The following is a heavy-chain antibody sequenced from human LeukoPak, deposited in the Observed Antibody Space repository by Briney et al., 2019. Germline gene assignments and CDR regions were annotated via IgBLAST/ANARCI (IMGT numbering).Heavy chain of an antibody. CDR2: ISAYNGNT. Sequence: ASVKVSCKASGYTFTSYGISWVRQAPGQGLEWMGWISAYNGNTNYAQKLQGRVTMTTATSTSTANMELRSLRSDDTAVYYCARVGYCSSTSCYSPFDYWGQGTLVTVSS. CDR3: ARVGYCSSTSCYSPFDY. J-gene: IGHJ4*02. CDR1: GYTFTSYG. V-gene: IGHV1-18*01. D-gene: IGHD2-2*01.